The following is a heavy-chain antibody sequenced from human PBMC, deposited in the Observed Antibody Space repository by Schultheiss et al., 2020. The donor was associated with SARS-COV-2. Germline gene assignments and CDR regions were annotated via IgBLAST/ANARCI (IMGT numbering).Heavy chain of an antibody. CDR1: GFTFSSYS. D-gene: IGHD6-6*01. CDR2: ISSSSSTI. V-gene: IGHV3-48*01. Sequence: GGSLRLSCAASGFTFSSYSMNWVRQAPGKGLEWVSYISSSSSTIYYADSVKGRFTISRDNAKNTLYLQMNSLRAEDTAVYYCAREGGRYSSSSSFVYWGQGTLVTVSS. J-gene: IGHJ4*02. CDR3: AREGGRYSSSSSFVY.